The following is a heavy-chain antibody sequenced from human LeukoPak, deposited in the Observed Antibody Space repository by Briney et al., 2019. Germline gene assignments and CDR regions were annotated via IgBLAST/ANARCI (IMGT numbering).Heavy chain of an antibody. CDR1: GGSVSSYY. CDR3: ARDGTVATNWFDP. D-gene: IGHD5-12*01. V-gene: IGHV4-59*02. CDR2: IKSSGSS. J-gene: IGHJ5*02. Sequence: SETLSPTCTVSGGSVSSYYWSWIRQPPGKGLEWIGYIKSSGSSNYNPSLKSRVTISMDTSKNQFSLRLNSVTAADTTVYYCARDGTVATNWFDPWGQGTLVTVSS.